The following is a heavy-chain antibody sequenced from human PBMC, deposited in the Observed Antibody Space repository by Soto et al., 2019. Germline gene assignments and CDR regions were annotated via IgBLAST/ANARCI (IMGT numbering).Heavy chain of an antibody. D-gene: IGHD3-22*01. J-gene: IGHJ4*02. V-gene: IGHV1-69*04. CDR3: ARDFSTMIAIPYYFDY. Sequence: SVKVSCKASGGTFSSYTISWVRQAPGQGLEWMGRIIPILGIANYAQKFQGRVTITADKSTSTAYMELSSLRSEDTAMYYCARDFSTMIAIPYYFDYWGQGTLVTVSS. CDR1: GGTFSSYT. CDR2: IIPILGIA.